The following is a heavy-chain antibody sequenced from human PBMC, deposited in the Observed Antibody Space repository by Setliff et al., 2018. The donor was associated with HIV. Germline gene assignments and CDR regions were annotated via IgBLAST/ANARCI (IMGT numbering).Heavy chain of an antibody. Sequence: LSQTLSLTCAISGDSVSSNSAAWNWIRQPPSRGLEWLGRTYYRSKWYNDYAVSVKSRVTILIDTSKNQFSLKLSSVTAADTAVYYCARHSPSDYWGQGTLVTVSS. V-gene: IGHV6-1*01. CDR3: ARHSPSDY. CDR2: TYYRSKWYN. CDR1: GDSVSSNSAA. J-gene: IGHJ4*02.